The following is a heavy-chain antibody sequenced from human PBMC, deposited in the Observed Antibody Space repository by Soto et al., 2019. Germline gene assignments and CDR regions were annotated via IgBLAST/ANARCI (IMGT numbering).Heavy chain of an antibody. Sequence: GGSLRLSCADSGFILRNYWMSWVRQAPGMGLQWVASIKEDGSEKYYVDPVKGRFTISRENAKNSLYLQMNSLRAEDTAVYYCARYRYLDPWGQGILVTVSS. D-gene: IGHD1-1*01. V-gene: IGHV3-7*03. CDR2: IKEDGSEK. CDR3: ARYRYLDP. J-gene: IGHJ5*02. CDR1: GFILRNYW.